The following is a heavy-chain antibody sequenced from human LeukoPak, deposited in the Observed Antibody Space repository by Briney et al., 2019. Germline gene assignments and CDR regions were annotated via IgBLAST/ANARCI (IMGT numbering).Heavy chain of an antibody. CDR1: GFTFSSYN. J-gene: IGHJ4*02. CDR3: ARDGEAVAGLDY. V-gene: IGHV3-48*04. Sequence: PGGSLRLSCAASGFTFSSYNMNWVRQAPGKGLEWVSYISSSGSTIYYADSVKGRFTVSRDNAKNSLYLQMNSLRAEDTAVYYCARDGEAVAGLDYWGQGTLVTVSS. D-gene: IGHD6-19*01. CDR2: ISSSGSTI.